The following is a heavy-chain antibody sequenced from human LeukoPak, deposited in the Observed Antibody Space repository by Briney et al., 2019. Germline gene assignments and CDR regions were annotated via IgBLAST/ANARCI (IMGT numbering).Heavy chain of an antibody. V-gene: IGHV1-3*01. J-gene: IGHJ6*02. D-gene: IGHD3-22*01. CDR3: AIHHYYDSSGPFTPVLGGMDV. CDR2: INAGNGNT. CDR1: GYTFTSYA. Sequence: ASVKVSCKASGYTFTSYAMHWVRQAPGQRLEWMGWINAGNGNTKYSQKFQGRVTITRDTSASTAYMELSSLRSEDTAVYYCAIHHYYDSSGPFTPVLGGMDVWGQGTTVTVSS.